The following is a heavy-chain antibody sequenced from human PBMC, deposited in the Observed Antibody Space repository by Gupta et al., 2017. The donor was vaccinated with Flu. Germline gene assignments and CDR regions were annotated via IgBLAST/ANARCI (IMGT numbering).Heavy chain of an antibody. V-gene: IGHV1-8*01. CDR1: GYNFNTYD. D-gene: IGHD6-19*01. Sequence: QVQLVQSGAEVKKPGASVRVSCKASGYNFNTYDINWVRQATGQGLEWMGWMNPKRGNTGYARKFQGRLTMTRNTSITTAYMELSGLRSDDTAVYYCARTNQWLVPLDHWGQGTLVTVSS. J-gene: IGHJ4*02. CDR3: ARTNQWLVPLDH. CDR2: MNPKRGNT.